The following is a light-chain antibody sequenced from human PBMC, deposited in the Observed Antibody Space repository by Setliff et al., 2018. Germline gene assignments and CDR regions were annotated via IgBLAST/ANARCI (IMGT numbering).Light chain of an antibody. CDR3: SSYTSSSTYV. Sequence: QSALTQPASVSGSPGQSITISCTGTSSDVGGYNYVSWYQQHPGKAPKLMIYDVNKRPSGVSNRFSGSKSGNTASLTISGLQAEDEADYYCSSYTSSSTYVFGTGTKVPS. J-gene: IGLJ1*01. CDR1: SSDVGGYNY. CDR2: DVN. V-gene: IGLV2-14*01.